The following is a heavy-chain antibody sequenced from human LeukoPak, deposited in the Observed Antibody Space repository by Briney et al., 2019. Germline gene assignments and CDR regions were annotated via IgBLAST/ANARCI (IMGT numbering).Heavy chain of an antibody. J-gene: IGHJ3*02. D-gene: IGHD6-13*01. V-gene: IGHV3-7*03. CDR1: GFTFSIYW. Sequence: GGSLRLSCAASGFTFSIYWMSWVRQAPGKGLEWVANIKQDGSEKYYVDSVKGRFTVSRDNSKNTLNLQMNSLRADDTAVYYCAKDSGFAYSSSWYRVDAFDIWGQGTMVTVSS. CDR2: IKQDGSEK. CDR3: AKDSGFAYSSSWYRVDAFDI.